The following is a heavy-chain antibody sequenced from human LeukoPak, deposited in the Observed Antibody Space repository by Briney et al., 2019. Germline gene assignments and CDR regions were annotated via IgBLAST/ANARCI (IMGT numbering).Heavy chain of an antibody. Sequence: PGGSPRLSCAASGFTFSSYGMHWVRQAPGKGLEWVAFIRYDGSNKYYADSVKGRFTISRDNSKNTLYLQMNSLRAEDTAVYYCAKDPSHDYGDYWFDPWGQGTLVTVSS. CDR2: IRYDGSNK. V-gene: IGHV3-30*02. J-gene: IGHJ5*02. CDR1: GFTFSSYG. D-gene: IGHD4-17*01. CDR3: AKDPSHDYGDYWFDP.